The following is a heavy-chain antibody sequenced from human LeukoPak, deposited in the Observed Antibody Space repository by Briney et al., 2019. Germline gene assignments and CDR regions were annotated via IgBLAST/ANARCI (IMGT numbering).Heavy chain of an antibody. CDR2: INPNSGGK. CDR1: GYTFTGYY. J-gene: IGHJ4*01. D-gene: IGHD2/OR15-2a*01. Sequence: ASVKVSCKSSGYTFTGYYIHWLRQAPGQGLEWMGWINPNSGGKNFAQRFQGRVTMTSDTSISTAYMELSSLSSDDTAVYYYARGFYVTGTDYWGRGTLVTVSS. V-gene: IGHV1-2*02. CDR3: ARGFYVTGTDY.